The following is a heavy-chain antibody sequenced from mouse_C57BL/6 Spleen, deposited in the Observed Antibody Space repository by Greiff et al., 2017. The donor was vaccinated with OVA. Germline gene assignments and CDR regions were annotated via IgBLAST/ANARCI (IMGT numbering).Heavy chain of an antibody. Sequence: QVQLQQPGAELVKPGASVKLSCKASGYTFTSYWMHWVKQRPGRGLEWIGRIDPNSGGTKYNEKFKSKATLTVDKPSSTAYMQLSSLTSEDSAVYYGARNFGYDEGYYYAMDYWGQGTSVTVSS. V-gene: IGHV1-72*01. D-gene: IGHD2-2*01. CDR2: IDPNSGGT. CDR1: GYTFTSYW. CDR3: ARNFGYDEGYYYAMDY. J-gene: IGHJ4*01.